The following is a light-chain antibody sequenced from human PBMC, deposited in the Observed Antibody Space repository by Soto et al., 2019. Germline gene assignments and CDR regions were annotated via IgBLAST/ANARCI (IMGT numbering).Light chain of an antibody. V-gene: IGKV3-11*01. J-gene: IGKJ3*01. CDR3: HQRTNWPT. CDR1: QSVSNY. Sequence: EIVLTQSPATLSLSPGERATLSCRASQSVSNYLAWYQQKPGQTPRLLIYDVSNRATGIPARFSGSGSGTDFTLPISSLEPEDFAVYFCHQRTNWPTFGPGTKVDIK. CDR2: DVS.